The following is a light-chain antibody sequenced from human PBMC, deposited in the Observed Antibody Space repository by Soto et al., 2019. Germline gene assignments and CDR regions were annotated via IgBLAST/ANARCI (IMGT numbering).Light chain of an antibody. V-gene: IGKV3-20*01. CDR2: GAS. J-gene: IGKJ1*01. CDR1: QSVSSSY. Sequence: ESVLTQSPGALSLSPGERATLSCRASQSVSSSYLAWYQQKPGQAPRLLIYGASSRATGIPDRFSGSGSGTDFTLTISRLEPEDFAVYYCQQYGSSPGGTFGQGTRWIS. CDR3: QQYGSSPGGT.